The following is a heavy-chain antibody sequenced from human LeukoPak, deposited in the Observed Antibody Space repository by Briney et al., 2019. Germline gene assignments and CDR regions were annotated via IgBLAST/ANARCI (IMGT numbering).Heavy chain of an antibody. CDR3: ARDWGVSARPGYMDV. Sequence: PSETLSLTCTVSGGSISSSSYYWSWIRQPPGKGLEWIGYIYYSGSTKYNPSLKSRVTISVDTSKNQFSLRLSSVTAAGTAVYYCARDWGVSARPGYMDVWGKGTTVTVSS. CDR2: IYYSGST. J-gene: IGHJ6*03. CDR1: GGSISSSSYY. V-gene: IGHV4-61*01. D-gene: IGHD6-6*01.